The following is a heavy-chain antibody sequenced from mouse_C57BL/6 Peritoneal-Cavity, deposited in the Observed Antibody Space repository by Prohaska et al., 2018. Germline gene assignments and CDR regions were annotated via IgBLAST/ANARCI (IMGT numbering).Heavy chain of an antibody. D-gene: IGHD3-2*02. CDR1: TFPSYG. J-gene: IGHJ4*01. V-gene: IGHV1-81*01. CDR2: IYPRSGNT. CDR3: ARPSGYSFAMDY. Sequence: TFPSYGISWVKQRTGQGLEWIGEIYPRSGNTYYNEKFKGKATLTADKSSSTAYMQLSSLTSEDSAVYFCARPSGYSFAMDYWGQGTSVTVSS.